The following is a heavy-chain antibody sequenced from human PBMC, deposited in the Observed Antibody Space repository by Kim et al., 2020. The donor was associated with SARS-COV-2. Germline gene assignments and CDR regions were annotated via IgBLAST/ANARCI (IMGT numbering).Heavy chain of an antibody. J-gene: IGHJ5*02. D-gene: IGHD6-13*01. V-gene: IGHV1-3*01. CDR1: GYTFTSYA. CDR3: ARDQEYSSSWYPINWFDP. CDR2: INAGNGNT. Sequence: ASVKVSCKASGYTFTSYAMHWVRQAPGQRLEWMGWINAGNGNTKYSQKFQGRVTITRDTSASTAYMELSSLRSEDTAVYYCARDQEYSSSWYPINWFDPWGQGTLVTVSS.